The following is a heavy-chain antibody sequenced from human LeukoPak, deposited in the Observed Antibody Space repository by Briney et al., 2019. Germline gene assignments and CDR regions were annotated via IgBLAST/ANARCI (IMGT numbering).Heavy chain of an antibody. CDR3: ARSIGSYYTMDV. V-gene: IGHV3-11*01. D-gene: IGHD3-22*01. J-gene: IGHJ6*02. CDR1: GFTFSDYY. CDR2: ISGSGSDL. Sequence: GGSLRLSCIAYGFTFSDYYTNWIRQAPGRGLEWVSYISGSGSDLYYADSVKGRFTISRDNAKNSLYLQMNSLRAEDTAVYYCARSIGSYYTMDVWGQGTTVTVSS.